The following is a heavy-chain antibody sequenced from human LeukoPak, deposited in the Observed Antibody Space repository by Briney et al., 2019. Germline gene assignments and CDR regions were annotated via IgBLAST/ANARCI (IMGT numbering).Heavy chain of an antibody. CDR3: ARVEEIGGATTPY. V-gene: IGHV1-69*05. Sequence: SVKVSCKASGGTFSSYAISWVRQAPGQGLEWMGRIIPIFGTANYAQKFQGRVTITTDESTTTAYMELSSLRSEDTAVYYCARVEEIGGATTPYWGQETLVTVSS. J-gene: IGHJ4*02. CDR1: GGTFSSYA. D-gene: IGHD1-26*01. CDR2: IIPIFGTA.